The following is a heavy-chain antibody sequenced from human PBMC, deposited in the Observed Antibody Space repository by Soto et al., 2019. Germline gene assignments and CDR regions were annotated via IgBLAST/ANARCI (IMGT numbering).Heavy chain of an antibody. CDR2: IIPVLGVT. CDR3: ARRRYCGVDCYNKFYYGMDV. D-gene: IGHD2-21*02. V-gene: IGHV1-69*02. CDR1: GSTFSSYT. Sequence: QVQLVQSGAEVRKPGSSVEVSCMASGSTFSSYTVNWVRQAPVQGLEWIGRIIPVLGVTHDARRFQGRVTITADRARKTAYMELTSLTSEDPAVYYGARRRYCGVDCYNKFYYGMDVWGQGTTVTVSS. J-gene: IGHJ6*02.